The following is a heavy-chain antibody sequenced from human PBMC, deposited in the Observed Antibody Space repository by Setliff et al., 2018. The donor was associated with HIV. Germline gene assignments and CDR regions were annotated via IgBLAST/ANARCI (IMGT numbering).Heavy chain of an antibody. CDR1: GFTFSNYG. CDR3: ARDLLRMGEMATYYFDS. V-gene: IGHV3-33*01. J-gene: IGHJ4*02. D-gene: IGHD5-12*01. CDR2: IWYDGSNQ. Sequence: PGGSLRLSCAASGFTFSNYGMHWGRQAPGKGLEWVAVIWYDGSNQYYADSVEGRFAISRDNSKNTLDLQMNSLRAEDTAVYYCARDLLRMGEMATYYFDSWGQGTLVTVSS.